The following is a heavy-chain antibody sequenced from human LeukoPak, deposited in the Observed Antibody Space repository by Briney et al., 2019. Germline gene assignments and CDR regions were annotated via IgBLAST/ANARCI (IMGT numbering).Heavy chain of an antibody. J-gene: IGHJ5*02. CDR3: ARRYSSSWPLHWFDL. CDR2: IYYSGST. CDR1: GGSISSSSYY. Sequence: SETLSLTCTVSGGSISSSSYYWGWIRQPPGKGLEWIGRIYYSGSTYYNSSLKRRVTICVDASKNQFSLMLSFVTAAGTAVYYCARRYSSSWPLHWFDLWGQGTLVSVSS. V-gene: IGHV4-39*01. D-gene: IGHD6-13*01.